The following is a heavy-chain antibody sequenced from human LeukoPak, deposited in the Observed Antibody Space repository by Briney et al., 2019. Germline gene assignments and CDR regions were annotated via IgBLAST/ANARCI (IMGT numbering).Heavy chain of an antibody. D-gene: IGHD3-10*01. CDR3: ATRGY. CDR2: IYNSGNN. CDR1: AGSISSDN. V-gene: IGHV4-59*08. J-gene: IGHJ4*02. Sequence: SQTLSLTCTVSAGSISSDNWQWIRHRPGKGLEWVGYIYNSGNNHYNPSLKSRVTISIATSKNQFSLRWASVTAVDSAGYYCATRGYWGQGTLVAVSS.